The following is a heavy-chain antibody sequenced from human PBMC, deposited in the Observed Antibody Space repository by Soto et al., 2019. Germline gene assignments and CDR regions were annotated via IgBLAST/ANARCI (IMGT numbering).Heavy chain of an antibody. CDR3: ARARRYCSSTSCPNDY. CDR1: GYTFTSYD. J-gene: IGHJ4*02. V-gene: IGHV1-8*01. Sequence: ASVKVSCKASGYTFTSYDINWVRQATGQGLEWMGRMNPNSGNTGYAQKFQGRVTMTRNTSISTAYMELSSLRSEDTAVYYCARARRYCSSTSCPNDYWGQGTLVTVSS. CDR2: MNPNSGNT. D-gene: IGHD2-2*01.